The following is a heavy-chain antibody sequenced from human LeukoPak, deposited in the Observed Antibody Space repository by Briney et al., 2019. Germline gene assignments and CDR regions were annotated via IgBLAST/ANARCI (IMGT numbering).Heavy chain of an antibody. J-gene: IGHJ4*02. V-gene: IGHV3-23*01. CDR1: GFTFSSYA. D-gene: IGHD1-26*01. CDR2: ISGSGGST. CDR3: AKSYSGSYSFFDY. Sequence: PGGSLRLSCAASGFTFSSYAMSWVRQAPGKGLEWVSAISGSGGSTYYADSVKGRFTISRDNSKNTLYLQMNSLRAEDTAIYYCAKSYSGSYSFFDYWGQGTLVTVSS.